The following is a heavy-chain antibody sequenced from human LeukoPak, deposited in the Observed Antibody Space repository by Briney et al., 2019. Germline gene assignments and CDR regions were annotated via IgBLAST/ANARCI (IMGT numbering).Heavy chain of an antibody. Sequence: ASVKVSCKASGGTFSNYAISRVRQTPGQGLEWMGGIIPIFGTANYAQKFQGRVTITTDESTSTVYMELGSLRSEDTAVYYCARTFSGSYWFDWFDPWGQGTLVTVSS. J-gene: IGHJ5*02. CDR3: ARTFSGSYWFDWFDP. D-gene: IGHD1-26*01. CDR2: IIPIFGTA. V-gene: IGHV1-69*05. CDR1: GGTFSNYA.